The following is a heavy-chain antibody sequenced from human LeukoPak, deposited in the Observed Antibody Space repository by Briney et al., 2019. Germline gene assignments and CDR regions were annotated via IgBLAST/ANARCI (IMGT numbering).Heavy chain of an antibody. CDR1: GYTFTGYY. V-gene: IGHV1-2*02. Sequence: ASVKVSCKASGYTFTGYYMHWVRQAPGQGLEWMGWINPNSGATAYAQKFQGRVTITRDTSISTAYMELSSLRSDDTAVYYCERGSLIGDSLVRLDYWGQGTLVTVSS. D-gene: IGHD2-21*01. CDR3: ERGSLIGDSLVRLDY. CDR2: INPNSGAT. J-gene: IGHJ4*02.